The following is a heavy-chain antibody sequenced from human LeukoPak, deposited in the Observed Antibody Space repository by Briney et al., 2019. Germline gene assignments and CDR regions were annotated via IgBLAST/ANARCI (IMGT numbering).Heavy chain of an antibody. Sequence: ASVKVSCKASGYTFTGYYMHWVRQAPGQGLEWMGWINPNSGGTNYAQKFQGRVTMTRDTSISTAYMELSRLRSDDTAVYYCAGNTYYYDSSGYKWFDYWGQGTLVTVSS. CDR2: INPNSGGT. CDR3: AGNTYYYDSSGYKWFDY. J-gene: IGHJ4*02. V-gene: IGHV1-2*02. D-gene: IGHD3-22*01. CDR1: GYTFTGYY.